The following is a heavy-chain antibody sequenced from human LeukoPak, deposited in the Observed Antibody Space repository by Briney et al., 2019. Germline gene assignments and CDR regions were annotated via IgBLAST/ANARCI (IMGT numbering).Heavy chain of an antibody. CDR3: ARGATQAYCGGDCPNFDY. J-gene: IGHJ4*02. CDR1: GGSFSGYY. CDR2: INHSGST. D-gene: IGHD2-21*01. Sequence: PSETLSLTCAVYGGSFSGYYWSWIRQPPGKGLEWIGEINHSGSTNYNPSLKSRVTISVDTSRNQFSLKLSSVTAAHPAVYYCARGATQAYCGGDCPNFDYWGQGTLVTVSS. V-gene: IGHV4-34*01.